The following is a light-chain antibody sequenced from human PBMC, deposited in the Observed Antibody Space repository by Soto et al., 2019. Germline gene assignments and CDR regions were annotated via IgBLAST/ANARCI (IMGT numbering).Light chain of an antibody. CDR3: QQSYNPPYT. CDR1: QSIRSH. Sequence: DIQMTQSPSSLSASLRDRVTITCRASQSIRSHLNWYQQRPGKAPKLLIYAASSLQSGVPSRFSGTGSGTDFTLTISSLQPEYFATYYCQQSYNPPYTFGQGTKLEIK. CDR2: AAS. V-gene: IGKV1-39*01. J-gene: IGKJ2*01.